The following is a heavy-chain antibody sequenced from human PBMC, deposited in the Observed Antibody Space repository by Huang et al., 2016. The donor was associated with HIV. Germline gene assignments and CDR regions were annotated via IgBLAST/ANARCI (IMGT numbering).Heavy chain of an antibody. CDR3: ARDRFYSGSSYAFDV. CDR1: GASVSSGSYY. CDR2: IHTSETT. Sequence: QVQLQESGPGSVKPSQTLSLTCTVSGASVSSGSYYWTWIRQPAGQGLEWLGQIHTSETTTYNPSLQHRFTISVDTSKNQFSLELSSVTAADTAVYYCARDRFYSGSSYAFDVWGQGTMVTVSS. D-gene: IGHD3-10*01. V-gene: IGHV4-61*09. J-gene: IGHJ3*01.